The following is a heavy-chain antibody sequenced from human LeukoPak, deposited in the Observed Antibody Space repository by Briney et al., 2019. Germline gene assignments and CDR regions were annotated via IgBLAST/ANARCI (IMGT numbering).Heavy chain of an antibody. CDR3: ARSRVWGDSRWAFDY. V-gene: IGHV5-51*01. Sequence: GDSLKISCQGSGYSFSSFWVGWVRQTPGKGLGWMGVVYPDDSAARYSPSFQGQITFSADKSLDTAYLQWSSLRASDTGIYFCARSRVWGDSRWAFDYWGQGTPVTVSS. D-gene: IGHD3-16*01. CDR2: VYPDDSAA. J-gene: IGHJ4*02. CDR1: GYSFSSFW.